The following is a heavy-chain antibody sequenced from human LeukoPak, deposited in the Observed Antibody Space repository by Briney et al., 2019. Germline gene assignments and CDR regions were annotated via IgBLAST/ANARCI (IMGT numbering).Heavy chain of an antibody. Sequence: PSETLSLTCTVSGGSISSYYWSWIRQPPGKGLEWIGYIYYSGSTNYNPFLKSRVTISVDTSKNQFSLKLSSVTAADTAVYYCARGCSSTSCYGNYYYYMDVWGKGTTVTVSS. J-gene: IGHJ6*03. CDR2: IYYSGST. CDR1: GGSISSYY. CDR3: ARGCSSTSCYGNYYYYMDV. V-gene: IGHV4-59*01. D-gene: IGHD2-2*01.